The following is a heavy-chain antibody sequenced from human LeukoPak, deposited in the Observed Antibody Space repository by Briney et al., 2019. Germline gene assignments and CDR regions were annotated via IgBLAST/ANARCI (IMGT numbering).Heavy chain of an antibody. CDR3: ARDKRWGGIAVAGTSWFDP. J-gene: IGHJ5*02. D-gene: IGHD6-19*01. Sequence: GASVKVSCKASGYTFTDYYLHWVRQAPGQGLEWMGWINPNSGGTNYAQTFQGRVTMTRDTSISTAYMELSRLRSDDTAVYYCARDKRWGGIAVAGTSWFDPWGQGTLVTVSS. V-gene: IGHV1-2*02. CDR2: INPNSGGT. CDR1: GYTFTDYY.